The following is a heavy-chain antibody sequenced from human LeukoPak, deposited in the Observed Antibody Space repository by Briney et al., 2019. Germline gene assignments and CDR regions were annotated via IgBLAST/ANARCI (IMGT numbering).Heavy chain of an antibody. CDR1: GFTFSSYG. J-gene: IGHJ4*02. D-gene: IGHD2-15*01. CDR2: TWYDGSNK. V-gene: IGHV3-33*06. CDR3: AKDYSIGYGGIADDY. Sequence: PGGSLRLSCAASGFTFSSYGMHLVRQAPGKGLEWVAVTWYDGSNKYYADSVKGRFTISRDNSKNTLYLQMNSLRAEDTAVYYCAKDYSIGYGGIADDYWGQGTLVTVSS.